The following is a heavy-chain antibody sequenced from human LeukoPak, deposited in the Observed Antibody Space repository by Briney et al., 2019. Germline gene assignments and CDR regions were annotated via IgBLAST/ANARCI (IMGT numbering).Heavy chain of an antibody. Sequence: GGSLRLSCAASGFTFSNAWMSWVRQAPGKGLEWVGRIKSKTDGGTTDYAAPVEGRFTLSRDDSKNMLYLQMNSLKTEDTAVHYCSGPGDYSSSSVIDYWGQGTLVTVSS. D-gene: IGHD6-6*01. J-gene: IGHJ4*02. CDR2: IKSKTDGGTT. CDR3: SGPGDYSSSSVIDY. V-gene: IGHV3-15*01. CDR1: GFTFSNAW.